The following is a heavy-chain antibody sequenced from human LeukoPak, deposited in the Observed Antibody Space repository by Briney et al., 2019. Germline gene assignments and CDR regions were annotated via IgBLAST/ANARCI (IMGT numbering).Heavy chain of an antibody. V-gene: IGHV3-21*01. J-gene: IGHJ2*01. CDR2: ISSGSSYI. Sequence: PGGSLRLSCAAPGFTFSSYSMNWVRQAPGKGLEWVSSISSGSSYIFYADSVKGRFTISRDNAKNSLYLQMDSLRAEDTAVYYCARDRSSSWYNPWYFDFWGRGTLVTVSS. D-gene: IGHD6-13*01. CDR1: GFTFSSYS. CDR3: ARDRSSSWYNPWYFDF.